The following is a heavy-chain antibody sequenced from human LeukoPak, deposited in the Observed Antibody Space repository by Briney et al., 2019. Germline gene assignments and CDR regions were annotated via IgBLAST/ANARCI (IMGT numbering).Heavy chain of an antibody. J-gene: IGHJ4*02. V-gene: IGHV1-46*01. CDR3: ASSSVSVVTQGFDY. CDR2: INPSGGST. Sequence: ASVTVSCKASGYTFTSYYMHWVRHATGQGLEWMGIINPSGGSTSYAQKFQGRVTMTRDTSTSTVYMELSSLRSEDTAVYYCASSSVSVVTQGFDYWGQGTLVTVSS. D-gene: IGHD4-23*01. CDR1: GYTFTSYY.